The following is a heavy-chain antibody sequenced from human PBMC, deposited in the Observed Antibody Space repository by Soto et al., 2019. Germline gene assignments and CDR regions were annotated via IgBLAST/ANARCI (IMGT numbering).Heavy chain of an antibody. CDR1: GYSFTSYC. J-gene: IGHJ4*02. D-gene: IGHD5-18*01. CDR2: IYPGDSDT. CDR3: ARRDSYGYSY. Sequence: PVDSVTISCNRYGYSFTSYCIVCARQMPGKGLEWMGIIYPGDSDTRYSPSFQGQVTISADKSISTAYLQWSSLKASDTAMYYCARRDSYGYSYWGQGTMVTVSS. V-gene: IGHV5-51*01.